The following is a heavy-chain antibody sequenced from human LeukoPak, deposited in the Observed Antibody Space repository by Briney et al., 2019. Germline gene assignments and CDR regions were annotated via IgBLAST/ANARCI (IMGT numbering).Heavy chain of an antibody. V-gene: IGHV3-23*01. CDR1: GFTFSSSS. D-gene: IGHD6-19*01. CDR3: AKGSGWYV. Sequence: GGSLRLSCAASGFTFSSSSMSWVRQAPGKGLEWVSVISGSGGSTDYADSVKGRFTISRDNSKNTLYLQINSLRAEDTAGYYCAKGSGWYVWGQGTLVTVSS. CDR2: ISGSGGST. J-gene: IGHJ4*02.